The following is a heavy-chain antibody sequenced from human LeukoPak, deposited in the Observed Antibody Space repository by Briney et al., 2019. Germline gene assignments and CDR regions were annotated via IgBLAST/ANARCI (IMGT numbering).Heavy chain of an antibody. V-gene: IGHV1-2*02. CDR1: GYTFTGYY. CDR2: INPNSGGT. Sequence: ASVKVSCKASGYTFTGYYMHWVRQAPGQGLEWMGWINPNSGGTNYAQKFQGRVTMTRDTSISTAYMELSRLRSDDTAVYYCARDLTGTTKAYYYYYMDVWGKGTTVTVSS. CDR3: ARDLTGTTKAYYYYYMDV. J-gene: IGHJ6*03. D-gene: IGHD1-20*01.